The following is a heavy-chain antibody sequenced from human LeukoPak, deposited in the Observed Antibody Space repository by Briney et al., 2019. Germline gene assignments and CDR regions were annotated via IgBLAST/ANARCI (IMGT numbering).Heavy chain of an antibody. Sequence: ASVKVSRKASGYTYTNYYIHWVRQAPGQGLEWMGLINPSGGSTNFAQKFQGRVTMTRDMSTSTVYMELSSLRSEDTAVYYCARGPHRRTYDRDNWFDPWGQGTLVTVSS. D-gene: IGHD3-3*01. CDR1: GYTYTNYY. V-gene: IGHV1-46*01. J-gene: IGHJ5*02. CDR2: INPSGGST. CDR3: ARGPHRRTYDRDNWFDP.